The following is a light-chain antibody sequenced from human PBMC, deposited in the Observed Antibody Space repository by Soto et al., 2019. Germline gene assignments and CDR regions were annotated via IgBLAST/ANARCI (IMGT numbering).Light chain of an antibody. CDR2: VAS. Sequence: DIQMTQSPSSLSASVRDRVTSTCRASQDIKNYLAWYQQKPGKVPKLLIFVASTLESGVPSRFSGSGSGTDFTLTISRLEPEDFALYYCLQRSDWRTFGRGTKVEIK. J-gene: IGKJ1*01. V-gene: IGKV1-27*01. CDR1: QDIKNY. CDR3: LQRSDWRT.